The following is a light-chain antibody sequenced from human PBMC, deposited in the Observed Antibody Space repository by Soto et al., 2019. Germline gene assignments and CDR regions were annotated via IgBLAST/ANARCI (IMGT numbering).Light chain of an antibody. Sequence: VLTQPPSVSAAPGQKVTISCSGSSSNIGNNYVSWYQQLPGTAPKLLIYENNKRPSGIPDRFSGSKSGTSATLGITGLQTGDEADYYCGAWDSSLSAVVFGGGTKVTVL. CDR3: GAWDSSLSAVV. CDR2: ENN. CDR1: SSNIGNNY. V-gene: IGLV1-51*02. J-gene: IGLJ2*01.